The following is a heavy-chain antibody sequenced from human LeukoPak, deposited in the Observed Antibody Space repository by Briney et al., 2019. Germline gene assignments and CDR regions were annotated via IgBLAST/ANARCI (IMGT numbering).Heavy chain of an antibody. CDR2: IYYSGST. J-gene: IGHJ4*02. V-gene: IGHV4-59*01. D-gene: IGHD6-19*01. CDR3: AKGFGEFGSGWYAACDY. Sequence: SETLSLTCTVSGGSISSYYWSWIRQPPGKGLEWIGYIYYSGSTNYNPSLKSRVTISVDTSKNQFSLKLSSVTAADTAVYYCAKGFGEFGSGWYAACDYWGQGTLVTVSS. CDR1: GGSISSYY.